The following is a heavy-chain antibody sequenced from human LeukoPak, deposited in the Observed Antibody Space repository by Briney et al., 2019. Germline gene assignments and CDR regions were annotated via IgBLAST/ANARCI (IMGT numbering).Heavy chain of an antibody. V-gene: IGHV3-30*04. CDR1: GFTFSSYA. J-gene: IGHJ4*02. CDR2: ISYDGSNK. D-gene: IGHD4-17*01. Sequence: GRSLRLSCAASGFTFSSYAMHWVRQAPGKGLEWVAVISYDGSNKYYADSVKGRFTISRDNSKNTLYLQMNSLRAEDTAVYYCARVNGYGDYVDYWGQGTLVTVSS. CDR3: ARVNGYGDYVDY.